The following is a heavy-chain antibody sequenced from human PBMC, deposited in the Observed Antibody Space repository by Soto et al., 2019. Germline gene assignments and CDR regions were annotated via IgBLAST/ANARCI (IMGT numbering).Heavy chain of an antibody. CDR3: VRGWSDV. Sequence: EVQLVESGGGLVQPGGSLRLSCVASGFTFSSDWMHWVRQGPGKGLVWVSRINSDGSATNYADSVKGRFTMSRDNAKNTLYLQMNSLRVENTALYYCVRGWSDVWGQGTTVTVSS. J-gene: IGHJ6*02. CDR2: INSDGSAT. V-gene: IGHV3-74*01. D-gene: IGHD2-15*01. CDR1: GFTFSSDW.